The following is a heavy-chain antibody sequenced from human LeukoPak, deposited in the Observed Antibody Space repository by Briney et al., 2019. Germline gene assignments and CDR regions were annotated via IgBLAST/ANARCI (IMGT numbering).Heavy chain of an antibody. J-gene: IGHJ6*03. CDR3: ARLHVFLAYMDA. Sequence: QPPGXXLECIASIYTSATTNYNPSLKSRVTISVDTSKTQFSLKLSSVTAADTAVYFCARLHVFLAYMDAWGKGTTVTVSS. V-gene: IGHV4-4*09. CDR2: IYTSATT. D-gene: IGHD3-3*01.